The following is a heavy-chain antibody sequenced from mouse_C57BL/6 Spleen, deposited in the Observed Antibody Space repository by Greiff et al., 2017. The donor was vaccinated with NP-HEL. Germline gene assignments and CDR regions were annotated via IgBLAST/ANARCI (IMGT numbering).Heavy chain of an antibody. CDR3: TNNGYYVGAMDY. V-gene: IGHV6-6*01. CDR2: IRNKANNHAT. Sequence: EVRLVESGGGLVQPGGSMKLSCAASGFTFSDAWMDWVRQSPEKGLEWVAEIRNKANNHATYYAESVKGRFTISRDDSKSSVYLQMNSLRAEDTCIYYCTNNGYYVGAMDYWGQGTSVTVSS. J-gene: IGHJ4*01. CDR1: GFTFSDAW. D-gene: IGHD2-3*01.